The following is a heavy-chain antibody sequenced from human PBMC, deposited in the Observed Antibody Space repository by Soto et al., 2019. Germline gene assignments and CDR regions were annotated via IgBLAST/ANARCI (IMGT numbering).Heavy chain of an antibody. Sequence: QVQLQESGPGLVKPSQTLSLTCTVSGGSISSGGYYWSWIRQHPGKGLEWIGYIYYSGSTYYNPSLKSRVTISVDTSKNQFSLKLSPVTAADTAVYYCATTVTPKLGYNWFDPWGQGTLVTVSS. J-gene: IGHJ5*02. CDR1: GGSISSGGYY. CDR3: ATTVTPKLGYNWFDP. CDR2: IYYSGST. V-gene: IGHV4-31*03. D-gene: IGHD4-17*01.